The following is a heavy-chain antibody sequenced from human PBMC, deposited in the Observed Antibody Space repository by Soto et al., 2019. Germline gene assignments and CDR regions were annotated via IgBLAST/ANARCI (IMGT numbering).Heavy chain of an antibody. CDR1: GGSFSGYY. Sequence: PSETLSLTCAVYGGSFSGYYWSWIRQPPGKGLEWIGEINHSGSTNYNPSLKSRVTISVDTSKNQFSLKLSSVTAADTAVYYCGRAREGSGSYWYWGQEPLSTVPS. V-gene: IGHV4-34*01. J-gene: IGHJ4*02. CDR3: GRAREGSGSYWY. D-gene: IGHD3-10*01. CDR2: INHSGST.